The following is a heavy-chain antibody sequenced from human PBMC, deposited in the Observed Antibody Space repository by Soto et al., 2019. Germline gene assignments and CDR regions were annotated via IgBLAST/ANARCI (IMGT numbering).Heavy chain of an antibody. V-gene: IGHV3-7*04. CDR1: GFTFSSYW. J-gene: IGHJ4*02. D-gene: IGHD3-9*01. CDR2: IKRDGSEK. Sequence: GGSLRLSCAASGFTFSSYWMSWVRQAPGKGLEWVANIKRDGSEKYYVDSVNGRFTISRDNAKNSLYLQMNSLRAEDTAVYYCARARIDWDFDYWGQGTLVTVSS. CDR3: ARARIDWDFDY.